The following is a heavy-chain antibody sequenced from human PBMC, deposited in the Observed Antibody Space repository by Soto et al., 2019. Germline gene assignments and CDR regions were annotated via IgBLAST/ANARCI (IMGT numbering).Heavy chain of an antibody. CDR3: AREVSVPAAISDYYYYFIAV. V-gene: IGHV4-59*01. CDR2: IDYSGST. D-gene: IGHD2-2*02. Sequence: QVQLQESGPGLVKPSETLSLTCTVSGGSISSYYWSWIRQPPGQGLEWIGYIDYSGSTNYNPSLKSRVTKTVDTSKNQFALKLSSVTAADTAVYYCAREVSVPAAISDYYYYFIAVWGKGTTVTVSS. CDR1: GGSISSYY. J-gene: IGHJ6*03.